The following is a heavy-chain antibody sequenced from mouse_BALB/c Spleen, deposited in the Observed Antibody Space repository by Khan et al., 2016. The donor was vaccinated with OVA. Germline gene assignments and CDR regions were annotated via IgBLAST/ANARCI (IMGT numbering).Heavy chain of an antibody. CDR3: ASHLTGSFAY. J-gene: IGHJ3*01. CDR1: GFTFSSYG. D-gene: IGHD4-1*01. Sequence: EVELVESGGDLVNPGRSLKLSCAASGFTFSSYGMSWVRQTPDKRLEWVATISSDGFYTYYPDSVKGRFTISRDNAKNTLYLQMSSLKSEDTAMYYCASHLTGSFAYWGQGTLVTVSA. V-gene: IGHV5-6*01. CDR2: ISSDGFYT.